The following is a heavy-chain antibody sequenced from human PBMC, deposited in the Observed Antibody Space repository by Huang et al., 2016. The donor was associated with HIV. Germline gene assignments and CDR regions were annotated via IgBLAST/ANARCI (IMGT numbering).Heavy chain of an antibody. J-gene: IGHJ4*02. Sequence: QVRLHQWGTGVLKPSETLSLKCAVYGGAFSGHYWTLIRQSPGKGREWIGEIDHRGTTSSNPSLKSRLTLSVDTSKSQFYLNLTSVTATDTATYYCARPRMTEGNSDSTWSFFDSWGQGTLVIVSS. CDR3: ARPRMTEGNSDSTWSFFDS. V-gene: IGHV4-34*01. CDR1: GGAFSGHY. D-gene: IGHD3-9*01. CDR2: IDHRGTT.